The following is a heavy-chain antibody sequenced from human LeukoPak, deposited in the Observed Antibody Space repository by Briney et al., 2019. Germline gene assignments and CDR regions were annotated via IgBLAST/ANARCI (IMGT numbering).Heavy chain of an antibody. J-gene: IGHJ6*03. CDR3: AREGMVRGVIIGAYYYYMDV. CDR2: ISWDGGTT. Sequence: GGSLRLSCAASGFTFDDYAMCWVRQTPGKGLEWVSLISWDGGTTYYADSVKGRFTISRDNSKNSLYLQMNSLKTEDTALYYCAREGMVRGVIIGAYYYYMDVWGKGTTVTVSS. CDR1: GFTFDDYA. V-gene: IGHV3-43D*03. D-gene: IGHD3-10*01.